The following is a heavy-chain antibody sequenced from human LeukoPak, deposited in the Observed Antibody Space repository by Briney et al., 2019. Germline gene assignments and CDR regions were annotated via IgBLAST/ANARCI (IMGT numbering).Heavy chain of an antibody. D-gene: IGHD6-19*01. V-gene: IGHV3-21*01. J-gene: IGHJ3*02. CDR1: GFTFSSYS. CDR3: ARVYSSGSYDAFDI. CDR2: ISSSSSYI. Sequence: GGSLRLSCAASGFTFSSYSMNWVRQAPGKGLEWVSFISSSSSYIYYADSVKGRFTVSRDNAKNSLYLQMNSLRAADTAVYYCARVYSSGSYDAFDIWGQGTMVTVSS.